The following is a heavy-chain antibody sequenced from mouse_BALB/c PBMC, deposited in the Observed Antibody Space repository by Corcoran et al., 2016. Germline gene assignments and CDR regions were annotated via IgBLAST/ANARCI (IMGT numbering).Heavy chain of an antibody. CDR3: ARFYGNY. CDR2: IDPANGNT. D-gene: IGHD2-1*01. Sequence: EVQLQQSGAELVKPGASVKLSCTASGFNSKDTYMHWVKQRPEPGLEWIGRIDPANGNTKYDPKFQGKATITADTSSNTAYLQLSSLTSEDTAVYYCARFYGNYWGQGTTLTVSS. CDR1: GFNSKDTY. J-gene: IGHJ2*01. V-gene: IGHV14-3*02.